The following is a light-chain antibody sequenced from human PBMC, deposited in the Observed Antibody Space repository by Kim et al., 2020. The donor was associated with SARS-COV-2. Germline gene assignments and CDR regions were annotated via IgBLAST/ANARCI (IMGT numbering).Light chain of an antibody. J-gene: IGKJ2*03. V-gene: IGKV1-39*01. Sequence: SASVGDRVAITGRATQRGRNKLNGYKQRPGKAPRLLIYSVSTWQSGAPSRFSGSGSGTGFTLTISSLKPEELAIYYCQQTFRTQYSFGQGTKLEI. CDR3: QQTFRTQYS. CDR1: QRGRNK. CDR2: SVS.